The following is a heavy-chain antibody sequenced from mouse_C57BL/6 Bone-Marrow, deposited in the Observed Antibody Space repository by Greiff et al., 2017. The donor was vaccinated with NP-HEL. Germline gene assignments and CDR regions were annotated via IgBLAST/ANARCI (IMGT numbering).Heavy chain of an antibody. J-gene: IGHJ4*01. CDR3: SRLGPD. V-gene: IGHV5-12*01. CDR1: GFTFSDYY. CDR2: ISNGGGST. D-gene: IGHD4-1*01. Sequence: EVQLVESGGGLVQPGGSLKLSCAASGFTFSDYYMYWVRQTPEKRLEWVAYISNGGGSTYYPDTVKGRFTISRDNAKNTLYLQMSRLKSEDTAMYYCSRLGPDWGQGTSVTVSS.